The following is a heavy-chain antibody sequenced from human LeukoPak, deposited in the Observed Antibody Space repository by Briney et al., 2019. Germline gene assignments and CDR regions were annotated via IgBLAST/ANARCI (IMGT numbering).Heavy chain of an antibody. CDR1: GYTFTSYG. Sequence: ASVKVSCKASGYTFTSYGISWVRQAPGQGLEWIGWISAYNGNTNYAQKLQGRVTMTTDTSTSTAYMELRSLRSDDTAVYYCARDLGYCSSTSCPSPGWFDPWGQGTLVTVSS. CDR3: ARDLGYCSSTSCPSPGWFDP. D-gene: IGHD2-2*03. J-gene: IGHJ5*02. CDR2: ISAYNGNT. V-gene: IGHV1-18*01.